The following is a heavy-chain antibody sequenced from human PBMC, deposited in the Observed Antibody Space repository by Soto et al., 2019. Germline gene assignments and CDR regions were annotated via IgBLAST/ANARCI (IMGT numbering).Heavy chain of an antibody. CDR3: ARHTPAISISDH. V-gene: IGHV4-39*01. D-gene: IGHD2-15*01. J-gene: IGHJ4*02. CDR1: GGSIRSGGYY. CDR2: IYYSGST. Sequence: PSETLSLTCTVSGGSIRSGGYYWSRIRQPPGKGLEWIGSIYYSGSTYYNPSLKSRVTISVDTSKNQFSLKLSSVTAADTAVYYCARHTPAISISDHWGQGTLVTVSS.